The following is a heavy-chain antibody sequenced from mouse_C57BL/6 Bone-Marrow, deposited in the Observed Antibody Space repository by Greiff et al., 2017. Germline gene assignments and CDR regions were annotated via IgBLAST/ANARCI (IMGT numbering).Heavy chain of an antibody. V-gene: IGHV1-81*01. CDR1: GYTFTSYG. J-gene: IGHJ3*01. CDR3: ATAHASFAY. Sequence: QVQLQQSGAELARPGASVKLSCKASGYTFTSYGISWVKQRTGQGLEWIGEIYPRSGNTYYNEKFKGKATLTADKSSSTAYMELRSLTSEDSAVYFCATAHASFAYWGQGTLVTVSA. D-gene: IGHD3-2*02. CDR2: IYPRSGNT.